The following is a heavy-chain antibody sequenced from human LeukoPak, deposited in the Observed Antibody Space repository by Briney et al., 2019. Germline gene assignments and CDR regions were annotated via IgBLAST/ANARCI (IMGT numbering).Heavy chain of an antibody. V-gene: IGHV3-9*01. J-gene: IGHJ4*02. Sequence: PGGSLRLSCAASGFTFDEYAMHWVRQVPGKGLEWVSGISWNSGNRGYADSVKGRFTISRDNAKNSLYLQMNSLRAEDTAVYYCARDLEEYCSGGSCSLFDYWGQGTLVTVSS. CDR3: ARDLEEYCSGGSCSLFDY. CDR1: GFTFDEYA. CDR2: ISWNSGNR. D-gene: IGHD2-15*01.